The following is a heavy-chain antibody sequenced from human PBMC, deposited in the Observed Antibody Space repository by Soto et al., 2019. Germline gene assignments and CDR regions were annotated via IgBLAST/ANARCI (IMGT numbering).Heavy chain of an antibody. Sequence: PGGSLRLSCAASGFTFSSYGMHWVRQAPGKGLEWVAVIWYDGSTYYADAVKGRFTISRDISKNTLYLQMSSLRADDTALYYCAKDREGYCSSTSCLYYFDSWGQGTQVTVSS. CDR2: IWYDGST. CDR3: AKDREGYCSSTSCLYYFDS. CDR1: GFTFSSYG. J-gene: IGHJ4*02. D-gene: IGHD2-2*01. V-gene: IGHV3-33*03.